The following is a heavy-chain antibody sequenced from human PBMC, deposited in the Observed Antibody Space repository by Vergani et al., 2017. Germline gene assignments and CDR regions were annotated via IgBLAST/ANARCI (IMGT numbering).Heavy chain of an antibody. V-gene: IGHV4-59*08. J-gene: IGHJ4*02. D-gene: IGHD5-24*01. CDR2: IYYSGST. CDR1: GGSISSYY. Sequence: QVQLQESGPGLVKPSETLSLTCTVSGGSISSYYWSWIRQPPGKGLEWIGYIYYSGSTNYNPSLKSRVTISVDTSKNQFSLKLSSVTAADTAVYYCAIGGREDGYNCIDYWGQGTLVTVSS. CDR3: AIGGREDGYNCIDY.